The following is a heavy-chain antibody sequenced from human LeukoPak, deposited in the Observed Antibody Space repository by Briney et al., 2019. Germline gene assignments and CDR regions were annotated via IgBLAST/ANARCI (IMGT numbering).Heavy chain of an antibody. D-gene: IGHD3-22*01. Sequence: SQTLSLTCTVSGGSISSGGYYWSWIRQHAGKGLEWIGHIYYRDSTYYNPSLKSRVTISADTSKNQFSLELSSVTAADTAVYYCARDNYYDTSAYALHIWGQGTMVTVSS. J-gene: IGHJ3*02. V-gene: IGHV4-31*03. CDR3: ARDNYYDTSAYALHI. CDR2: IYYRDST. CDR1: GGSISSGGYY.